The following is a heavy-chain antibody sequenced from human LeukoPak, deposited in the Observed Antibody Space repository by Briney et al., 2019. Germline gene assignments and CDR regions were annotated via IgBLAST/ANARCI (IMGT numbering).Heavy chain of an antibody. CDR2: ISYDGSNK. CDR1: GFTFSSYA. J-gene: IGHJ6*03. V-gene: IGHV3-30*04. Sequence: GGSLRLSCAASGFTFSSYAMHWVRQAPGKGLEWVAVISYDGSNKYYADSVKGRFTISRDNSKNTLYLQMNSLRAEDTAVYYCAREGEYDILTGIFDRNYYYYMDVWGKGTTVTISS. CDR3: AREGEYDILTGIFDRNYYYYMDV. D-gene: IGHD3-9*01.